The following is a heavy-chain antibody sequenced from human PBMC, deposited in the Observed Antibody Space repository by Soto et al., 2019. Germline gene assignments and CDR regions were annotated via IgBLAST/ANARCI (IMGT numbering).Heavy chain of an antibody. CDR1: GGTFSSYA. Sequence: GASVKVSCKASGGTFSSYAISWVRQAPGQGLEWMGGIIPIFGTANYAQKFQGRVTITADESTSTAYMELSSLRSEDTAVYYCASLGGQEMATISEEFGPDFDYWGQGTLVTVSS. V-gene: IGHV1-69*13. CDR2: IIPIFGTA. D-gene: IGHD5-12*01. J-gene: IGHJ4*02. CDR3: ASLGGQEMATISEEFGPDFDY.